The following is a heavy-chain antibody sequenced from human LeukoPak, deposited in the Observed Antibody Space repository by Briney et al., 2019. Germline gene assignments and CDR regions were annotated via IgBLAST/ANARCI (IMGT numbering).Heavy chain of an antibody. D-gene: IGHD2-2*01. CDR1: GFTFSIYW. CDR2: IKQDGNEK. CDR3: GRDPIVVIPNGTGDYYYYYMTS. V-gene: IGHV3-7*01. Sequence: QPGGSLRLSCAASGFTFSIYWMSWVRQAPGKGLEWVANIKQDGNEKYYVDSVKGRFTISRDNAKNSLYLQMNKPGAEDIGVYYCGRDPIVVIPNGTGDYYYYYMTSGAKGPRSPSP. J-gene: IGHJ6*03.